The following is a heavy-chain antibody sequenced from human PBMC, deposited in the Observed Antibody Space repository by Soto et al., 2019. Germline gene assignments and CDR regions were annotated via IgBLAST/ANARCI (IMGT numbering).Heavy chain of an antibody. Sequence: QVQLQESGPGLVKPSQTLSLTCTVSGGSISSGGYYWSWICQHPGKGLEWIGYIYYSGSTYYNPSLKSRVTISVDTSKNQFSLKLSSVTAADTAVYYCARGLKNVDTDRRFDYWGQGTLVTVSS. J-gene: IGHJ4*02. CDR1: GGSISSGGYY. V-gene: IGHV4-31*03. CDR2: IYYSGST. CDR3: ARGLKNVDTDRRFDY. D-gene: IGHD5-18*01.